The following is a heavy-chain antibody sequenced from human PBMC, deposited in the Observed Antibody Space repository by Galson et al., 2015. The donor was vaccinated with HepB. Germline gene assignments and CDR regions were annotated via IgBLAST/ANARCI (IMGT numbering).Heavy chain of an antibody. CDR1: GLTFSNYY. J-gene: IGHJ6*03. CDR2: ISTSGAAI. Sequence: SLRLSCAASGLTFSNYYMTWVRQAPGKGLEWLSYISTSGAAIYYADSVKGRFTISRDNAKNSLFLQMNSLRAEDTAVYYCRASADGGYYSSHMDVWGEGTTVTVSS. CDR3: RASADGGYYSSHMDV. D-gene: IGHD2-2*01. V-gene: IGHV3-11*01.